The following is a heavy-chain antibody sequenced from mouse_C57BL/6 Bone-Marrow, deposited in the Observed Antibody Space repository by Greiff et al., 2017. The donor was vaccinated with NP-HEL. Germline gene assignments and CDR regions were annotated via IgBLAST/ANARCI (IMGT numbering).Heavy chain of an antibody. CDR2: ISDGGSYT. V-gene: IGHV5-4*01. D-gene: IGHD1-1*01. CDR1: GFTFSSYA. J-gene: IGHJ3*01. CDR3: ARGYYYGSDWFAY. Sequence: EVQGVESGGGLVKPGGSLKLSCAASGFTFSSYAMSWVRQTPEKRLEWVATISDGGSYTYYPDNVKGRFTISRDNAKNNLYLQMSHLKSEDTAMYYCARGYYYGSDWFAYWGQGTLVTVSA.